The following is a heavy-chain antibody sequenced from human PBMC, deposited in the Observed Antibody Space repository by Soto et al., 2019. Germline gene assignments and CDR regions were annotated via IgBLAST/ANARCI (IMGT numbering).Heavy chain of an antibody. CDR2: ISGSGGGT. CDR1: GFTFSNYD. Sequence: GGSLRLSCAASGFTFSNYDMSWVRQAPGKGLEWVSTISGSGGGTYYADSVKGHFTISRDNSKNTLSLQMNSLRAEDTAVYYCAKARGSRTPAPGTYWGQGILVTVSS. J-gene: IGHJ4*02. D-gene: IGHD2-2*01. V-gene: IGHV3-23*01. CDR3: AKARGSRTPAPGTY.